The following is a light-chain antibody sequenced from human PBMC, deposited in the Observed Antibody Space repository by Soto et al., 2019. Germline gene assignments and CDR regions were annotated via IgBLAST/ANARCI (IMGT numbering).Light chain of an antibody. V-gene: IGLV1-44*01. Sequence: QSVLTQPPSASGTPGQRVAISFSGGSSNIGTNHVNWYHQLRGTAPKLLLYGNHQRPSWVPDRFSGSRSGTSASLSISGLQSDDAGDYFCATWDDSLNVFYVFGTGTKITVL. J-gene: IGLJ1*01. CDR1: SSNIGTNH. CDR3: ATWDDSLNVFYV. CDR2: GNH.